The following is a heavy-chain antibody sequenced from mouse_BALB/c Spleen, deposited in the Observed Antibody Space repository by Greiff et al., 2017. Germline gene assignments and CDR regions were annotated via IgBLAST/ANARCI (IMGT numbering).Heavy chain of an antibody. V-gene: IGHV1-63*02. CDR1: GYTFTNYW. J-gene: IGHJ3*01. CDR2: IYPGGGYT. D-gene: IGHD3-2*01. Sequence: QVQLQQSGAELVRPGTSVKISCKASGYTFTNYWLGWVKQRPGHGLEWIGDIYPGGGYTNYNEKFKGKATLTADTSSSTAYMQLSSLTSEDSAVYFCARRRDSSGWFAYWGQGTLVTVSA. CDR3: ARRRDSSGWFAY.